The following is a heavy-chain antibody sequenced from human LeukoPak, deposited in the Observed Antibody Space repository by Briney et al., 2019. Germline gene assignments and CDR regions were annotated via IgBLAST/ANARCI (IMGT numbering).Heavy chain of an antibody. V-gene: IGHV3-23*01. Sequence: PGGSLRLSCAASGFTFSSDAMSWVRQAPGKGLEWVSAISGSGGSTYYADSVKGRFTISRDNSKNTLYLQMNSLRAEDTAVYYCARVTMIVVVISAFDIWGQGTMVTVSS. CDR2: ISGSGGST. CDR1: GFTFSSDA. D-gene: IGHD3-22*01. J-gene: IGHJ3*02. CDR3: ARVTMIVVVISAFDI.